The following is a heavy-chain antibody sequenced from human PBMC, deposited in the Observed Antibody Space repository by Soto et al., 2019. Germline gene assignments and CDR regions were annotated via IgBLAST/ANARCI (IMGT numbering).Heavy chain of an antibody. Sequence: ASVKVSCKASGYTFTSYAMHWVRQAPGQRLEWMGWINAGNGNTKYSQKFQGRVTMTRDTSTSTAYMELRSLRSDDTAVYYCARERTDCGVTGLGYWGQGTLVTVSS. V-gene: IGHV1-3*01. D-gene: IGHD4-17*01. CDR3: ARERTDCGVTGLGY. J-gene: IGHJ4*02. CDR1: GYTFTSYA. CDR2: INAGNGNT.